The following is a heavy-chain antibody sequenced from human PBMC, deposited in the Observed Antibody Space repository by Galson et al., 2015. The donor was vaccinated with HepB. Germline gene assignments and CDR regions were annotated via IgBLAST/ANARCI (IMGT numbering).Heavy chain of an antibody. CDR2: IKEDGSEK. V-gene: IGHV3-7*01. Sequence: SLRLSCAASGFSFRTYWMSWVRQAPGKGLEWVANIKEDGSEKYYVDSVKGRFTISRDNAKKSLYLQMNSLRAEDTAVYYCARREFRGDFWSGSDAFDIWGQGTMVTVSS. D-gene: IGHD3-3*01. CDR1: GFSFRTYW. J-gene: IGHJ3*02. CDR3: ARREFRGDFWSGSDAFDI.